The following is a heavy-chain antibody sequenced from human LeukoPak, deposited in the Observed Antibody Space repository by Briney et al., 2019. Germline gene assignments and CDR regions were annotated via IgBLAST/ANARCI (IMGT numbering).Heavy chain of an antibody. J-gene: IGHJ5*02. CDR2: IHSGTT. CDR1: GGSISSYF. CDR3: TRDSGTTGEVKFDP. D-gene: IGHD4-17*01. V-gene: IGHV4-4*07. Sequence: PSETLSLTCSVSGGSISSYFLSWIRQPAGKGLKWIGRIHSGTTTYNPSLKSRVTMSLDTSKNQVSLTLRSVTAADTALYYCTRDSGTTGEVKFDPWGQGTLVTVSS.